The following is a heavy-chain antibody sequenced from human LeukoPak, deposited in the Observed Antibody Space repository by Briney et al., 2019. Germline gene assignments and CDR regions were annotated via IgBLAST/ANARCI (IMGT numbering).Heavy chain of an antibody. Sequence: GASVKVSCKASGYTFTSYGISWVRQAPGQGLESMGWISAYNGNTNYAQKLQGRVTMTTDTSTSTAYMELRSLRSDDTAVYYCARYYDILTGYYRYYYYMDVWGKGTTVTVSS. CDR2: ISAYNGNT. J-gene: IGHJ6*03. V-gene: IGHV1-18*01. D-gene: IGHD3-9*01. CDR1: GYTFTSYG. CDR3: ARYYDILTGYYRYYYYMDV.